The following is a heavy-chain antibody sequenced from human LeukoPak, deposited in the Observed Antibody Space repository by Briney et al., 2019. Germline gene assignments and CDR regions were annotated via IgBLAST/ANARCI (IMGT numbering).Heavy chain of an antibody. CDR2: ISGSGGST. D-gene: IGHD6-13*01. V-gene: IGHV3-23*01. J-gene: IGHJ5*02. CDR3: AKHSSPFVYNWFDP. Sequence: GGSLRLSCAASGFTFSSYAMSWVRQAPGKGLEWVSAISGSGGSTYYADSVKGRFTISRDNSKNTLYLQMNSLRAEDTAVYFCAKHSSPFVYNWFDPWGQGTLVTVSS. CDR1: GFTFSSYA.